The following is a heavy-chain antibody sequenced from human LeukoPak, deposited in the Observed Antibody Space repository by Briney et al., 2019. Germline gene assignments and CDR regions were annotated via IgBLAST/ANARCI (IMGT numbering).Heavy chain of an antibody. J-gene: IGHJ4*02. Sequence: SGGSLRLSCAASRFTFSSYSMNWVRQAPGKGLEWVSSISSSSYIYYADSVKGRFTISRDNAKNSLYLQMNSLRAEDTAVYYCAREDDYVWGSYRSMDYWGQGALVTVSS. CDR3: AREDDYVWGSYRSMDY. D-gene: IGHD3-16*02. CDR1: RFTFSSYS. V-gene: IGHV3-21*01. CDR2: ISSSSYI.